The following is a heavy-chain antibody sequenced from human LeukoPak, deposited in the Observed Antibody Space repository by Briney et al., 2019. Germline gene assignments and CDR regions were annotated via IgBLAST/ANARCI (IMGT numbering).Heavy chain of an antibody. V-gene: IGHV4-61*01. J-gene: IGHJ6*03. D-gene: IGHD3-22*01. CDR3: ARDGYYDSSGSYYYYMDV. Sequence: PSETLSLTCTVSGYSISSSYYWSWIRQPPGKGLEWIGYIYYSGSTNYNPSLKSRVTISVDTSKNQFSLKLSSVTAADTAVYHCARDGYYDSSGSYYYYMDVWGKGTTVTISS. CDR1: GYSISSSYY. CDR2: IYYSGST.